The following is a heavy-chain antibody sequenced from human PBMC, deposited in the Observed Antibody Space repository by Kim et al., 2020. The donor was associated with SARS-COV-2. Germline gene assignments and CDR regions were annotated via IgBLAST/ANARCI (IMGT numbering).Heavy chain of an antibody. J-gene: IGHJ5*02. Sequence: SETLSLTCAVSGGSISSGRYYWSWIRQFPGKGLEWIGYIFYSGNTYYSSPLKSRATISVDTSKNQFSLMLTSMTVADRAVYYCARRTPGGVSTWFDTWGQGTPVTVSS. CDR2: IFYSGNT. CDR3: ARRTPGGVSTWFDT. D-gene: IGHD3-16*01. V-gene: IGHV4-31*11. CDR1: GGSISSGRYY.